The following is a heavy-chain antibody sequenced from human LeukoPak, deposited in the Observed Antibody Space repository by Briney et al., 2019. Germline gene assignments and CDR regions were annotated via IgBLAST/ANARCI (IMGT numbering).Heavy chain of an antibody. D-gene: IGHD2-2*01. Sequence: GASVKVSCKASGYTFTSYGISWVRQAPGQGLEWMGWISAYNGNTNYAQKLQGRVTMTTDTSTSTAYMELRSLRSDDTAVYYCARNVSTRDQGWFDPWGQGSLVTVSS. CDR3: ARNVSTRDQGWFDP. CDR2: ISAYNGNT. V-gene: IGHV1-18*01. CDR1: GYTFTSYG. J-gene: IGHJ5*02.